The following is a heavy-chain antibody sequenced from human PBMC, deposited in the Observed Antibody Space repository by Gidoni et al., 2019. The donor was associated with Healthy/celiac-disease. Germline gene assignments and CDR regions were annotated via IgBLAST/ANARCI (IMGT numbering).Heavy chain of an antibody. V-gene: IGHV1-46*01. D-gene: IGHD6-13*01. CDR2: INPSGGST. Sequence: QVQLVQSGAEVKKPGASVKVSCKASGYTFTSYYMHWVRQAPGQGLEWMGIINPSGGSTSYAQKFQGRVTMTRDTSTSTVYMELSSLRSEDTAVYYCARGRSSSWYGYDAFDIWGQGTMVTVSS. J-gene: IGHJ3*02. CDR3: ARGRSSSWYGYDAFDI. CDR1: GYTFTSYY.